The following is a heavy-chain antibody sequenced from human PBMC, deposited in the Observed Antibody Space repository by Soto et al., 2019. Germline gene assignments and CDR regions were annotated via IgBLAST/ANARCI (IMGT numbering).Heavy chain of an antibody. Sequence: SETLSLTCTVSGGSISSGGYYWSWIRQHPGKGLEWIGYIYYSGSTYYNPSLKSRVTISVDTSKNQFSLKLSSVTAADTAVYYCARDSSFWSGYYGMDVWGQGTTVTVSS. CDR1: GGSISSGGYY. D-gene: IGHD3-3*01. J-gene: IGHJ6*02. CDR2: IYYSGST. CDR3: ARDSSFWSGYYGMDV. V-gene: IGHV4-31*03.